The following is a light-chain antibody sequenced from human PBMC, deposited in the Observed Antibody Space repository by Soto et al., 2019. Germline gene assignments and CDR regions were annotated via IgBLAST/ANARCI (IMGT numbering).Light chain of an antibody. CDR2: EVS. CDR3: SSYTGSSTLV. J-gene: IGLJ1*01. Sequence: QSALAQPASLSGSPGQSITISCTGTSSDVGGYNYVSWYQQHPGKAPKLIIYEVSYRPSGVSNRFSGSKSGNTASLTISGLQADDEADYYCSSYTGSSTLVLGTGSKVTVL. CDR1: SSDVGGYNY. V-gene: IGLV2-14*01.